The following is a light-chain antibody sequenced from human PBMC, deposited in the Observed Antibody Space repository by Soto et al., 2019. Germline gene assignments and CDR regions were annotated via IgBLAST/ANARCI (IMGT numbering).Light chain of an antibody. CDR1: SSDVGGYNF. CDR2: DVS. J-gene: IGLJ1*01. CDR3: CSYTSSSTHV. V-gene: IGLV2-14*03. Sequence: QSALTQPASVSGSPGQSITISCTGSSSDVGGYNFVSWYQQHPGKVPKLMIYDVSSRPSGVSDRFSGSKSGNTASLTISGLQSEDVGDYYCCSYTSSSTHVFGSGTKFTVL.